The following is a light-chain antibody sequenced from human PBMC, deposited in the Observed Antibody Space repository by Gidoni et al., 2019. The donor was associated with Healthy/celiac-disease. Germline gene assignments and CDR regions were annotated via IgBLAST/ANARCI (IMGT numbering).Light chain of an antibody. CDR2: STN. CDR1: SGSVSTSYY. V-gene: IGLV8-61*01. J-gene: IGLJ3*02. CDR3: VLYMGRGIWV. Sequence: QTVVTQEPSFSVSPGGTVTLTCGLSSGSVSTSYYPSWYQQTPGQAPRTLIYSTNTRSSGVPDRFSGSILGNKAARTITGAQADDESDYYCVLYMGRGIWVFGGGTKLTVL.